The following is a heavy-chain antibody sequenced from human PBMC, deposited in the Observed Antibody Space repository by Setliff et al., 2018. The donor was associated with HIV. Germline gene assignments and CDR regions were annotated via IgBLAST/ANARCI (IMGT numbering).Heavy chain of an antibody. D-gene: IGHD3-22*01. J-gene: IGHJ3*02. CDR3: ARSKGHLYYDDDTGYVLRAFDI. Sequence: PGGSLRLSCRGFRTTFSGYGLNWVRQAPGKGLEWVAVISFDGSSKYYADSVKGRFTISRDNSKNTLYLQMNSLRAEDTAVYCCARSKGHLYYDDDTGYVLRAFDIWGQGTMVTVSS. CDR2: ISFDGSSK. V-gene: IGHV3-30*03. CDR1: RTTFSGYG.